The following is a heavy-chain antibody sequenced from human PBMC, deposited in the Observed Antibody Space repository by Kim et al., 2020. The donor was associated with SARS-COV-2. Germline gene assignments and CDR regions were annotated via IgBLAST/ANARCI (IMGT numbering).Heavy chain of an antibody. CDR3: ARVARITIFGVVNSAFDI. CDR2: IYYSGST. Sequence: SDTLSLTCTVSGGSIRSGGYYWSWIRQHPGKGLEWIGYIYYSGSTYYNPSLKSRVTISVDTSKNQFSLKLSSVTAADTAVYYCARVARITIFGVVNSAFDIWSQGTMVTVSS. J-gene: IGHJ3*02. CDR1: GGSIRSGGYY. D-gene: IGHD3-3*01. V-gene: IGHV4-31*03.